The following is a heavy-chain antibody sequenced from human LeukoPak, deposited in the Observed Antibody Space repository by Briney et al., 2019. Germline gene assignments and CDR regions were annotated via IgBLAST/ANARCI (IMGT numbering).Heavy chain of an antibody. CDR3: ARNDVDTAFFDY. V-gene: IGHV4-39*01. CDR1: GGSISSSSYY. J-gene: IGHJ4*02. CDR2: IYYSGST. D-gene: IGHD5-18*01. Sequence: LSETLSLTCTVSGGSISSSSYYWGWIRQPPGKGLEWIGSIYYSGSTYYNPSLKSRVTISVDTSKNQFSLKLSSVTAADTAVYYCARNDVDTAFFDYWGQGTLVTVSS.